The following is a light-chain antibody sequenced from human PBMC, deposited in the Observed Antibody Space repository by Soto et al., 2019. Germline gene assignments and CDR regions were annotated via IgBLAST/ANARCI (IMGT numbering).Light chain of an antibody. V-gene: IGKV2-30*02. CDR1: QSLVHSDGIAY. J-gene: IGKJ5*01. Sequence: VMTQSPLTLPVTTGEPASISCRSSQSLVHSDGIAYFSWFQQRPGRSPRRLICKVSNRDSGVPARFSGSGSGTDFALKISRVEAEDVGVYYCMQGTHWPITFGQGTRLEI. CDR3: MQGTHWPIT. CDR2: KVS.